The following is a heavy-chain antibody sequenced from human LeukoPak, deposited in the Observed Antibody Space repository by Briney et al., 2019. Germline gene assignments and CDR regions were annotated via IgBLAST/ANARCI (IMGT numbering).Heavy chain of an antibody. CDR2: NTQSGRT. D-gene: IGHD6-19*01. CDR1: GGSFSDDY. J-gene: IGHJ4*02. CDR3: ARGLSSGWFDY. Sequence: PSETLSLTCAVYGGSFSDDYWTGIRQPPGKGLEWIGENTQSGRTNYNTSISSRVTISVVTSKHQFSLNLGSVTAADTAVYYCARGLSSGWFDYWGQGTLVTVSS. V-gene: IGHV4-34*01.